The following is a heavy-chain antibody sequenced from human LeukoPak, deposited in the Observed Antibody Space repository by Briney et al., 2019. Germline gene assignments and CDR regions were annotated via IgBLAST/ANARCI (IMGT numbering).Heavy chain of an antibody. CDR2: IYYSGST. CDR3: ASSYSTDYYYYYMDV. V-gene: IGHV4-59*01. J-gene: IGHJ6*03. Sequence: SETLSLTCTVFGDSISTYYWSWIRQPPGKGLEWIGFIYYSGSTNYNPSLKSRVTISVDTSKNQFSLKLSSVTAADTAVYYCASSYSTDYYYYYMDVWGKGATVTVSS. CDR1: GDSISTYY. D-gene: IGHD1-26*01.